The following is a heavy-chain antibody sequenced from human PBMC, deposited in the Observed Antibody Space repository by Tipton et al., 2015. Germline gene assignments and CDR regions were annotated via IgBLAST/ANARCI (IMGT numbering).Heavy chain of an antibody. V-gene: IGHV4-59*05. J-gene: IGHJ3*02. Sequence: TLSLTCTVSGSSFTPYYWSWIRQPPGKGLEWIGSIYYRGSTYYNPSLKSRVTISVDTSKNQFSLKLSSVTAADTAVYYCARQSIAVAVDAFDIWGQGTMVTVSS. D-gene: IGHD6-19*01. CDR2: IYYRGST. CDR3: ARQSIAVAVDAFDI. CDR1: GSSFTPYY.